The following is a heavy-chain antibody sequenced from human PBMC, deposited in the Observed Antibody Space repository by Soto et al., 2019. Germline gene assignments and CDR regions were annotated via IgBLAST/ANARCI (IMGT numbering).Heavy chain of an antibody. CDR3: ARAGDYPLTGAFDV. Sequence: SELLSLSCSVSGVQTSSNNWLIWVRKPPGKGLEWIGEIYHSGSTNYNPSLKSRVTLSVDKSKNEFSLKLGSVTAADTAMYYCARAGDYPLTGAFDVLGQGTMVTVSS. V-gene: IGHV4-4*02. J-gene: IGHJ3*01. CDR1: GVQTSSNNW. CDR2: IYHSGST. D-gene: IGHD4-17*01.